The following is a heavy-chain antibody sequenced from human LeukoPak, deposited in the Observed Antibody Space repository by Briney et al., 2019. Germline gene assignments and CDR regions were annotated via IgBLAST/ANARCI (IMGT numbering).Heavy chain of an antibody. D-gene: IGHD2-2*01. CDR3: ARGRYCTTSSCYSYYHYYNMDV. Sequence: PGGSLRLSCVASGFTFSSHAMHWVRQAPGKGLESVAVISFDGSNKYYTGSVKGRFAISRDNSKNTLYLQMNSLRAEDTAVYYCARGRYCTTSSCYSYYHYYNMDVWGKGTTVTVSS. CDR2: ISFDGSNK. V-gene: IGHV3-30*09. J-gene: IGHJ6*03. CDR1: GFTFSSHA.